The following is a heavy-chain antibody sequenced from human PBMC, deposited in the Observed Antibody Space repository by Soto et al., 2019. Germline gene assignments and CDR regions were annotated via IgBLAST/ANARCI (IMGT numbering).Heavy chain of an antibody. CDR3: ARARAAYYYDSSGYYLFDY. V-gene: IGHV1-69*01. J-gene: IGHJ4*02. CDR1: GGTFSSYA. Sequence: QVQLVQSGAEVKKPGSSVKVSCKASGGTFSSYAISWVRQAPGQGLEWMGGIIPIFGTANYAQKFQGRVTITADESTSTAYMELSSLRSEDTAVYYCARARAAYYYDSSGYYLFDYWGQGTLVTVSS. CDR2: IIPIFGTA. D-gene: IGHD3-22*01.